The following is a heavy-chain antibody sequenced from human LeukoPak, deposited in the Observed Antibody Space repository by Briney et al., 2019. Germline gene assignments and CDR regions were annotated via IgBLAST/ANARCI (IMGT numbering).Heavy chain of an antibody. J-gene: IGHJ6*02. V-gene: IGHV1-8*01. CDR2: MYPNSGNT. CDR1: GCTFTSYD. CDR3: ARDLRSGWNYYYYGMDV. D-gene: IGHD6-19*01. Sequence: ASVKVSCTASGCTFTSYDINWVRQATGQGLEWMGWMYPNSGNTGYAQKFQGRVTMTRNTSISTAYMELSSLRSEDTAVYYCARDLRSGWNYYYYGMDVWGQGTTVTVSS.